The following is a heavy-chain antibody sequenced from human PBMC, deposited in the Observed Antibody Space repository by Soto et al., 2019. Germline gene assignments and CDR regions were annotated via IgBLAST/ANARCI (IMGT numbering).Heavy chain of an antibody. CDR2: ISYDGSNK. D-gene: IGHD4-17*01. CDR3: AKDRLRSSGRYYGMDV. CDR1: GFTFSSYG. V-gene: IGHV3-30*18. J-gene: IGHJ6*02. Sequence: VQLVESGGGVVQPGRSLRLSCAASGFTFSSYGMHWVRQAPGKGLEWVAVISYDGSNKYYADSVKGRFTISRDNSKNTLYLQMNSLRAEDTAVYYCAKDRLRSSGRYYGMDVWGQGTTVTVSS.